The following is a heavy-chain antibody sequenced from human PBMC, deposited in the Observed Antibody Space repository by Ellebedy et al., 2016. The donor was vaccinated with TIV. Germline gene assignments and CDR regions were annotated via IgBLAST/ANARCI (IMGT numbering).Heavy chain of an antibody. V-gene: IGHV3-74*01. D-gene: IGHD3-22*01. Sequence: PGGSLRLSCAASGFTFSSYWMHWVRQAPGKGLVWVSRMNSDGSSTSYADSVKGRFTISRDNAKNTLYLQMNSLRAVDTAVYYCARDPNYYDSSAYTGWFDPWGQGTLVTVSS. J-gene: IGHJ5*02. CDR2: MNSDGSST. CDR1: GFTFSSYW. CDR3: ARDPNYYDSSAYTGWFDP.